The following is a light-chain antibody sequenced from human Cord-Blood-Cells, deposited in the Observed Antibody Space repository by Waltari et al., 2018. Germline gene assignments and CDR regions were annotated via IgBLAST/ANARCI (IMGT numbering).Light chain of an antibody. J-gene: IGKJ2*03. CDR3: QQYYSYPYS. CDR2: AAS. Sequence: AIRMTQSPSSFSASTGDRVTITCRASQGISSYLAWYQQKPGKAPNLLIYAASTFQSGVPSRFSGSGSGTDFTLTISCLQSEDFATYYCQQYYSYPYSFGQGTKLEIK. V-gene: IGKV1-8*01. CDR1: QGISSY.